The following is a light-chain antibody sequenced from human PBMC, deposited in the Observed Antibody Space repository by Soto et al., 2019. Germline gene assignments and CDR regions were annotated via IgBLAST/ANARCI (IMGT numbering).Light chain of an antibody. CDR3: QQYNIWPPLT. Sequence: EIVMTQSPATLSVSPGDRVTLSCRASQSVTTNLAWYQQKPGQAPRLLIYGASTTAPRIPARFSGSGSVTEFTLTISSLQSEDFAVYYCQQYNIWPPLTFGQGTRLEIK. CDR2: GAS. CDR1: QSVTTN. J-gene: IGKJ5*01. V-gene: IGKV3-15*01.